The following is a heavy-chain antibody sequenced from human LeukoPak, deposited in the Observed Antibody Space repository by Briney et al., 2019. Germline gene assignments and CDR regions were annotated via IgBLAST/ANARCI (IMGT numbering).Heavy chain of an antibody. V-gene: IGHV3-33*01. CDR1: GFTFSSYG. CDR2: IWYDGSNK. Sequence: GGSLRLSCAASGFTFSSYGMHWVRQAPGKGREWVAVIWYDGSNKYYADSVKGRFTISRDNSKNTLYLQMNSLRAEDTAVYYCARGGYSSSSLYYYYYGMDVWSQGTTVTVSS. D-gene: IGHD6-6*01. CDR3: ARGGYSSSSLYYYYYGMDV. J-gene: IGHJ6*02.